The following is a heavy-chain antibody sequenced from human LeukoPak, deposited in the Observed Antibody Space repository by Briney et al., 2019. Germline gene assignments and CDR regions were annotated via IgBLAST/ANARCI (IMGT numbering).Heavy chain of an antibody. V-gene: IGHV1-2*02. CDR3: ARDADYYYDSSGYYRDY. D-gene: IGHD3-22*01. CDR2: INPNSGGT. Sequence: ASVKVSCKASGYTFTGYYMHWVRQAPGQGLEWMGWINPNSGGTNYAQKLQGRVTMTTDTSTSTAYMELRSPRSDDTAVYYCARDADYYYDSSGYYRDYWGQGTLVTVSS. J-gene: IGHJ4*02. CDR1: GYTFTGYY.